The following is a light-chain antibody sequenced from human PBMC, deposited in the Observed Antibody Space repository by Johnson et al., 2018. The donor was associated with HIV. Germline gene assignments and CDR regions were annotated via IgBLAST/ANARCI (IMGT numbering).Light chain of an antibody. CDR2: ENN. CDR3: GTWDSSLTLYV. Sequence: QSVLTQPPSVSAAPGQKVTISCSGSSSNIGNNYVSWYQQLPGTAPKLLIYENNKRPSGIPDRFSGSKSGTSATLGITGLQTGDEADYYCGTWDSSLTLYVFGTRTQVTVL. CDR1: SSNIGNNY. J-gene: IGLJ1*01. V-gene: IGLV1-51*02.